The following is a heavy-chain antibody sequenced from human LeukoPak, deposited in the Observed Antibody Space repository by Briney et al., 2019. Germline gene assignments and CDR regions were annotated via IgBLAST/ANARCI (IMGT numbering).Heavy chain of an antibody. CDR1: GGSISSSSYY. D-gene: IGHD3-10*01. Sequence: SETLSLTCTVSGGSISSSSYYWGWIRQPPGKGLEWIGSIYYSGSTYYNPSLKSRVTISVDTSKNQFSLKLSSVTAADTAVYYCARAYGSGSVTDFWGQGTLVTVSS. V-gene: IGHV4-39*07. CDR2: IYYSGST. J-gene: IGHJ4*02. CDR3: ARAYGSGSVTDF.